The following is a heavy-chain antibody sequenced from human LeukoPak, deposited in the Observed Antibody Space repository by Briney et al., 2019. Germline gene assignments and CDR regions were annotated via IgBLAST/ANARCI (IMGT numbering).Heavy chain of an antibody. CDR2: ISGSGGST. J-gene: IGHJ4*02. CDR3: AKNRLALNN. Sequence: GGSLRLSCAASGFTFSSYAMSWVRQAPGKGLEWVSGISGSGGSTYYADSVKGRFTISRDNAKNSLYLQMNSLRVEDTAVYYCAKNRLALNNWGQGTLVTVSS. CDR1: GFTFSSYA. V-gene: IGHV3-23*01.